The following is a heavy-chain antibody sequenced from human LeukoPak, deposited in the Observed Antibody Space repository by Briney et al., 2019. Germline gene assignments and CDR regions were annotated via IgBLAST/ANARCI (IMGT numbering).Heavy chain of an antibody. D-gene: IGHD2-2*01. CDR3: ARVGEYCSSTSCLGGKYYYYYMDV. Sequence: GGSLRLSCAASGFTFSSYGMHWVRQAPGKGLEWVAFIRYDGSNKYYADSVKGRFTISRDNAKNSLYLQMNSLRAEDTAVYYCARVGEYCSSTSCLGGKYYYYYMDVWGKGTTVTVSS. CDR2: IRYDGSNK. CDR1: GFTFSSYG. J-gene: IGHJ6*03. V-gene: IGHV3-30*02.